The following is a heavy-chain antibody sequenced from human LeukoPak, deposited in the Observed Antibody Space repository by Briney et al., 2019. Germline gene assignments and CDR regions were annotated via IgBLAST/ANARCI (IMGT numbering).Heavy chain of an antibody. Sequence: SVTVSCKASGGTFSSYAISWVRQAPGQGLEWMGGIIPIFGTANYAQKFQGRVTITADESTSTAYMELSSLRSEDTAVYYCARDPAPHSYFDYWGQGTLVTVSS. V-gene: IGHV1-69*01. CDR2: IIPIFGTA. CDR3: ARDPAPHSYFDY. J-gene: IGHJ4*02. CDR1: GGTFSSYA.